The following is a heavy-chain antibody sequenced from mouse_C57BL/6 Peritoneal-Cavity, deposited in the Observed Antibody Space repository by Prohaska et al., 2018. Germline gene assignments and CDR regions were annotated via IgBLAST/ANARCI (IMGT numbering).Heavy chain of an antibody. V-gene: IGHV2-2*01. CDR2: LWSGGRT. CDR1: GFSLTIYG. D-gene: IGHD2-3*01. J-gene: IGHJ4*01. Sequence: QVQLKQSGPGLVQPSQSLSITCTVSGFSLTIYGVHWVRQSPGKGLEWLGVLWSGGRTDYNAAFRARMSISKDNSKSQVFFKMNSLQADDTAIYYCARGRWLPHYYAMDYWGQGTSVTVSS. CDR3: ARGRWLPHYYAMDY.